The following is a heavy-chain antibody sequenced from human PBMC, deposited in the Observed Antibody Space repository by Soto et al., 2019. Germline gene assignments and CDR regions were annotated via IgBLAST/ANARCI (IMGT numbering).Heavy chain of an antibody. CDR2: IYPGDSDT. CDR3: ARRGDSYYYYYYGMDG. CDR1: GYSITSCW. D-gene: IGHD3-3*01. V-gene: IGHV5-51*01. Sequence: ESLKITCKVSGYSITSCWPRWVRQLPRKDQEWMGIIYPGDSDTRYSPSFQGQVTISAGKSISTAYLQWSSLKASDTAMYYCARRGDSYYYYYYGMDGWGQGTTVTVSS. J-gene: IGHJ6*02.